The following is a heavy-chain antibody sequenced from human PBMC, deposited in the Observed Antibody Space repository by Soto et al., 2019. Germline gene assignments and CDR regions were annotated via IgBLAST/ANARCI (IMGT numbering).Heavy chain of an antibody. CDR2: ISDTGDSA. J-gene: IGHJ3*01. CDR3: VKEGSGSYSRCSFDF. CDR1: GLTFSNYA. D-gene: IGHD6-19*01. V-gene: IGHV3-23*01. Sequence: GGSLRLSCAASGLTFSNYAMNWVRQAPGKGLEWVSVISDTGDSAYYADSVKGRFTISRDNSKNTLYLQMNSLRAEDTAIYYCVKEGSGSYSRCSFDFWGRVTVVTVSS.